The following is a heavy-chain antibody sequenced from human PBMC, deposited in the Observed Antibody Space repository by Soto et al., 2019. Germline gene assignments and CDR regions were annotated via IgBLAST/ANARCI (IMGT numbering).Heavy chain of an antibody. V-gene: IGHV1-69*01. CDR1: GGTVSSYA. CDR3: ARDVSSDTTGFRGYDL. D-gene: IGHD3-10*01. J-gene: IGHJ4*02. CDR2: FIPLFVSA. Sequence: QLHLVQSGAEVEKAGSSVKASCKASGGTVSSYAITWVRQAPGKGLEWMGVFIPLFVSAHYAPKFQGRITITADESTSTAYMELSGLTSEDTAIYYCARDVSSDTTGFRGYDLWGQGTQVTVSS.